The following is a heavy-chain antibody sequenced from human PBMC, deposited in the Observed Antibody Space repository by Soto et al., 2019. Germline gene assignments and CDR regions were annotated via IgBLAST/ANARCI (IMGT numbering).Heavy chain of an antibody. V-gene: IGHV1-69*01. D-gene: IGHD6-25*01. CDR2: IIPIFGTA. Sequence: QVQLVQSGAEVKKPGSSVKVSCKASGGTFSSYAISWVRQAPGQGLEWMGGIIPIFGTANYAQKFQGRVRITADESTSTAYMELSSLRSEDTAVYYCARWGYSSAGGDYYYGMDVWGQGTTVTVSS. J-gene: IGHJ6*02. CDR3: ARWGYSSAGGDYYYGMDV. CDR1: GGTFSSYA.